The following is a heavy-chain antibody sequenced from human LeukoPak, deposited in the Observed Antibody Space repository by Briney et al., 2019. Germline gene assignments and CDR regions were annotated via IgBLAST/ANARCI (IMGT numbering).Heavy chain of an antibody. CDR1: GASISPDY. CDR2: IHYSGRT. CDR3: ARVRNGWYELAPRGSRQFDY. D-gene: IGHD6-19*01. Sequence: SETLSLTCTVSGASISPDYWSWIRQPPGKGLQFIGYIHYSGRTNYNPSLTSRVSISVDTSKNQFSLKLSSVTAADTAVYYCARVRNGWYELAPRGSRQFDYWGQGTLVTVSS. J-gene: IGHJ4*02. V-gene: IGHV4-59*12.